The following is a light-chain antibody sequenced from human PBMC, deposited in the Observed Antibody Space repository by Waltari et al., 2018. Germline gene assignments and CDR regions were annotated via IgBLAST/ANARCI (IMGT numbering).Light chain of an antibody. Sequence: QSALTQPASVSGSPGQSLPISCTGTSSDGGGYNDVSWYQQHPGKAPKLMIYDVTNRPSGVSNRFSGSKSGNTASLTISGLQAEDEADYYCSSYTSSGTGVLFGGGTKLSVL. CDR3: SSYTSSGTGVL. J-gene: IGLJ2*01. V-gene: IGLV2-14*03. CDR2: DVT. CDR1: SSDGGGYND.